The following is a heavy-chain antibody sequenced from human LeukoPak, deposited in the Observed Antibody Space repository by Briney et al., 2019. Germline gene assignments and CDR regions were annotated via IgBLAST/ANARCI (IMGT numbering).Heavy chain of an antibody. CDR2: ISSSGSTI. V-gene: IGHV3-48*03. D-gene: IGHD2-15*01. Sequence: PGGSLRLSCAASGFTFSSYEMNWVRQAPGKGLEWVSYISSSGSTIYYADSVKGRFTISRDNAKNSLYLQMNSLRAEDTAVYYCARVPTAEYCSGGSCYPLDYWGQGTLVTVSS. CDR1: GFTFSSYE. CDR3: ARVPTAEYCSGGSCYPLDY. J-gene: IGHJ4*02.